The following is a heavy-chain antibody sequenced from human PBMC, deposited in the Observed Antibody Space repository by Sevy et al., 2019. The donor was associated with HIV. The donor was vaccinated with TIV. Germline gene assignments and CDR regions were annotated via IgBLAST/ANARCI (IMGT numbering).Heavy chain of an antibody. CDR1: GFTFSNYD. D-gene: IGHD2-21*02. CDR3: ARLFSCGGDCYYLDY. V-gene: IGHV3-30-3*01. CDR2: ISHDGNYK. Sequence: GGSLRLSCAASGFTFSNYDMHWVRQAPGKGLEWVAVISHDGNYKNYADSVKVRFTISRDDFKNTLYLQMSSLRPEDTAVYFCARLFSCGGDCYYLDYWGQGAWSPSPQ. J-gene: IGHJ4*02.